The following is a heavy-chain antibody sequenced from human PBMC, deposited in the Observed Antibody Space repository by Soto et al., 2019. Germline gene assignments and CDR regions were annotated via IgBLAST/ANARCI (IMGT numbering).Heavy chain of an antibody. V-gene: IGHV3-15*07. J-gene: IGHJ4*02. Sequence: SLRLSWTSYGFTFSNACMNWVRQAPGKGLEWVGHIKSKTDGGTIDYAAPVKGRFTISRDDSKNTLYLQMSSLKIEDTAVYYCSINMARGVDIFDYWGQGTLVTVSS. D-gene: IGHD3-10*01. CDR1: GFTFSNAC. CDR2: IKSKTDGGTI. CDR3: SINMARGVDIFDY.